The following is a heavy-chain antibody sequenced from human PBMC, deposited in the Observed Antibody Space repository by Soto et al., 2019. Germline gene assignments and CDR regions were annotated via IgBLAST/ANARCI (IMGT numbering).Heavy chain of an antibody. J-gene: IGHJ6*02. CDR3: ASTSMAQNYYYYYGMDV. CDR2: IYPGDSDT. Sequence: PGESLKISYKGSGYSFTSYWIGWVRQMPGKGLEWMGIIYPGDSDTRYSPSFQGQVTISADKSISTAYLQWSSLKASDTAMYYCASTSMAQNYYYYYGMDVWGQGTTVTSP. D-gene: IGHD2-2*01. V-gene: IGHV5-51*01. CDR1: GYSFTSYW.